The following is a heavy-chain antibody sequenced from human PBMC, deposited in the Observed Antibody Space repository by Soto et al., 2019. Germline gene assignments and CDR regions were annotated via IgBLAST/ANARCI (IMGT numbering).Heavy chain of an antibody. CDR3: AKREGYTYGLCH. V-gene: IGHV3-74*01. Sequence: EVQLVESGGGLVQTGGSLRLSCAASGFSFSSYWIHWVRQATGKGLVWVSRIKTDGSSTDYADSVKGRFTISRDNAKNTLYLQMSSLSAEDTAVYYCAKREGYTYGLCHWGQGSLGTVSS. CDR1: GFSFSSYW. CDR2: IKTDGSST. D-gene: IGHD5-18*01. J-gene: IGHJ4*02.